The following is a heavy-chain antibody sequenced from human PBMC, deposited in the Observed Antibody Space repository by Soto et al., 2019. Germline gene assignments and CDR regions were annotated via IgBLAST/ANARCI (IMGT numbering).Heavy chain of an antibody. CDR3: AKDNNIDYYGSGSYHYYGMDV. D-gene: IGHD3-10*01. J-gene: IGHJ6*02. CDR2: ISYDGSNK. V-gene: IGHV3-30*18. CDR1: GFTFRSYG. Sequence: PGGSLRLSCAASGFTFRSYGMHWVRQAPGKGLEWVAAISYDGSNKYYVDSVKGRFTISRDNSKNTLYLQMNSLRAEDTAVYYCAKDNNIDYYGSGSYHYYGMDVWGQGTTVTVSS.